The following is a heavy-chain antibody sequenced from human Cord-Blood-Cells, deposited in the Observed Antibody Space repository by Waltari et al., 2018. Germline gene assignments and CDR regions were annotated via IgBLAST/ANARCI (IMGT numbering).Heavy chain of an antibody. CDR2: INHSGSN. J-gene: IGHJ2*01. CDR1: GGPFSGYY. CDR3: ASQLGIRYFDL. Sequence: QVHLPQWGAGLLKPSGTLSLTCAVYGGPFSGYYLSWIRQPPGKGLEWIGEINHSGSNNYNPSLKSRVTISVDTSKNQFSLKLSSVTAADTAVYYCASQLGIRYFDLWGRGTLVTVSS. V-gene: IGHV4-34*01. D-gene: IGHD7-27*01.